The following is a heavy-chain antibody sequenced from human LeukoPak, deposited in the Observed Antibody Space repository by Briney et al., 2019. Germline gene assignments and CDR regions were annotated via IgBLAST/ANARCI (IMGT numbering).Heavy chain of an antibody. CDR2: INPSGGST. CDR1: GYTFTSYY. V-gene: IGHV1-46*01. J-gene: IGHJ4*02. Sequence: ASVKVSXKASGYTFTSYYMHWVRQAPGQGLEWMGIINPSGGSTSYAQKFQGRVTMTRDTSTSTVYMELSSLRSEDTAVYYCARFIVGATYFDYWGQGTLVTVSS. D-gene: IGHD1-26*01. CDR3: ARFIVGATYFDY.